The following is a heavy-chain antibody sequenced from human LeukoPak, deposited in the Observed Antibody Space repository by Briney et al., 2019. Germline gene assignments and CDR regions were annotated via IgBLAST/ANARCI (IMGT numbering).Heavy chain of an antibody. D-gene: IGHD3-22*01. CDR3: ARFTSVSGGYYTYFPY. Sequence: PSETLSLTCAVSGGSISSYYWSWIRQPPGEGLEWVGHIYYSGSTNYNSSLKSRVTISVDTSENQFFLKLTSVTAADTAVYYCARFTSVSGGYYTYFPYWGQGTLGTVSS. CDR1: GGSISSYY. J-gene: IGHJ4*02. V-gene: IGHV4-59*01. CDR2: IYYSGST.